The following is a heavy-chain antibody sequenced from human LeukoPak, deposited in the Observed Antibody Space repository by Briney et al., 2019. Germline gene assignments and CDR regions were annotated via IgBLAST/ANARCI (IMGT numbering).Heavy chain of an antibody. D-gene: IGHD1-26*01. CDR3: ARAWGYGSYTRFDL. Sequence: GGSLRLSCAASGFRFSTYDMHWVRQVTGRGLEWVAGVGNSGDASYPPSAKGRFIVSRENVEQSAHLEMKNVTAGDTAVYYCARAWGYGSYTRFDLWGQGILVVVS. CDR2: VGNSGDA. CDR1: GFRFSTYD. V-gene: IGHV3-13*01. J-gene: IGHJ4*02.